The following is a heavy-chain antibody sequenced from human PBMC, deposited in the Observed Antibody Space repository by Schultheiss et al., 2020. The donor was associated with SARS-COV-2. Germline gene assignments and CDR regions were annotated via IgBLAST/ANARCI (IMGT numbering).Heavy chain of an antibody. Sequence: SETLSLTCTVSGGSISSSSYYWGWIRQPPGKGLEWIGSIYYSGSTNYNPSLKSRVTISVDTSKNQFSLKLSSVTAADTAVYYCARVGATTSYYYGMDVWGQGTTVTVSS. D-gene: IGHD1-26*01. J-gene: IGHJ6*02. V-gene: IGHV4-39*07. CDR3: ARVGATTSYYYGMDV. CDR1: GGSISSSSYY. CDR2: IYYSGST.